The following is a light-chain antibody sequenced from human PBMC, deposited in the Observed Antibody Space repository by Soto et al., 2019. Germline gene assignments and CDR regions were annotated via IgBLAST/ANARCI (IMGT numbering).Light chain of an antibody. CDR1: QSVSSY. J-gene: IGKJ2*02. V-gene: IGKV3-11*01. CDR2: DAS. Sequence: EIVLTQSPATLSLSPGERATLSCRASQSVSSYLAWYHQKPGQAPRLLIYDASNRATGIPARFSGSGSGTDFTLTISSLEPEDFAVYYCQQRSNWHRTFGQGTKLEI. CDR3: QQRSNWHRT.